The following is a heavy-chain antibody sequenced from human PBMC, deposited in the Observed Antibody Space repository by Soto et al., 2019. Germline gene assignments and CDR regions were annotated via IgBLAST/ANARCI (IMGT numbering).Heavy chain of an antibody. CDR3: AKDRDSSRWYDYSGMDG. Sequence: VGSLRLSCAASGFTFSSYAMSWVRQAPGKGLEWVSAISGSGGSTYYADSVKGRFTISRDNSKNTLYLQMNSLRAEDTAVYYCAKDRDSSRWYDYSGMDGWGKGTKVTVAS. J-gene: IGHJ6*04. D-gene: IGHD6-13*01. CDR1: GFTFSSYA. V-gene: IGHV3-23*01. CDR2: ISGSGGST.